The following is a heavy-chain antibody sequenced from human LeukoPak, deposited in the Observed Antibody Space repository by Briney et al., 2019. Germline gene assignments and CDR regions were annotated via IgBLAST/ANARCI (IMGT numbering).Heavy chain of an antibody. D-gene: IGHD6-19*01. J-gene: IGHJ4*02. CDR3: ARVRSSALAVAGTYYFDY. Sequence: SETLCLSCAVYGGSFSGYYWSWIRQPPGKGLEWIGEISHSGSTNYNPSLTNRATISVDTSKKQFSQKLSSVPAAETAVYYCARVRSSALAVAGTYYFDYWGQGTLDTVSS. CDR1: GGSFSGYY. V-gene: IGHV4-34*01. CDR2: ISHSGST.